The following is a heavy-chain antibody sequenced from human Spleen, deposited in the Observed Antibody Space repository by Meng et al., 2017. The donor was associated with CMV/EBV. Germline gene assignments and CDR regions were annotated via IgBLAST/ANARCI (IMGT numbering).Heavy chain of an antibody. CDR3: ARWVEGLRLNYFDY. J-gene: IGHJ4*02. CDR2: IYSGGST. CDR1: GFVFSAYA. V-gene: IGHV3-53*01. D-gene: IGHD2-15*01. Sequence: GGSLRLSCAASGFVFSAYAMSWVRQAPGKGLEWVSIIYSGGSTYYADSVKGRFTISRDNSKNTLYLQMNTMRAEDTAVYYCARWVEGLRLNYFDYWGQGTLGTVSS.